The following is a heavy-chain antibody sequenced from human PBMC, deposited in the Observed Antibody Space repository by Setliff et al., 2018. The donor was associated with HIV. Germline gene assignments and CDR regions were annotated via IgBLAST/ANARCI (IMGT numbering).Heavy chain of an antibody. CDR1: GGSIRSSSYY. Sequence: SETLPLTCNVSGGSIRSSSYYWGWIRQPPGKGLEWIGSIYYRGSTYYNPSLKSRVTISVDTSKNQFSLKLTSVTAADTAVYYCARQYGAVKSVVTVVAKYFPHWGQGTLVTVSS. V-gene: IGHV4-39*01. D-gene: IGHD2-21*02. J-gene: IGHJ1*01. CDR2: IYYRGST. CDR3: ARQYGAVKSVVTVVAKYFPH.